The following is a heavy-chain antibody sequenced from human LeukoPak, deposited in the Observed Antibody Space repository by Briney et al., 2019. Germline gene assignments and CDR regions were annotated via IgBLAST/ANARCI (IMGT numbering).Heavy chain of an antibody. CDR1: GFTFSSYG. J-gene: IGHJ6*03. CDR2: ISYDGSNK. D-gene: IGHD6-6*01. V-gene: IGHV3-30*03. CDR3: ARVIAARPARRTYYYMDV. Sequence: GGSLRLSCAASGFTFSSYGMHWVRQAPGKGLEWVAVISYDGSNKYYADSVKGRFTISRDNAKDSLYLQMNSLRAEDTAVYHCARVIAARPARRTYYYMDVWGKGTTVTVSS.